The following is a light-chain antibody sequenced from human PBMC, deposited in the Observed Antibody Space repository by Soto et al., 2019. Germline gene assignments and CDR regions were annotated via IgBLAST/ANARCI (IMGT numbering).Light chain of an antibody. J-gene: IGKJ5*01. Sequence: DIQLTQSPSFLSASEGDRVTITCRASQGISSYLAWYQQKPGKVPKLLIYAASTLQSGVPSRFSGSGSGTEFTLTISSLQPEDFATYYCQQLNSYPLTFGQGTRLEIK. CDR2: AAS. V-gene: IGKV1-9*01. CDR1: QGISSY. CDR3: QQLNSYPLT.